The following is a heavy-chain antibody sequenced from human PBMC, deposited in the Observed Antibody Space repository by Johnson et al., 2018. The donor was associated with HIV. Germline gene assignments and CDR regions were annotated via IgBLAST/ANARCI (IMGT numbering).Heavy chain of an antibody. CDR1: GFAFSRYA. V-gene: IGHV3-48*04. CDR3: ARARWYLGGGSCCAFDI. Sequence: VQLVESGGGLVQPGGSLRLSCAASGFAFSRYAMSWVRQAPGKGLEWVSYISSSGSTLYYADSVKGRFTISRDNAKNSLYLQMNSLRAEDTAVYYCARARWYLGGGSCCAFDIWGQGTMVTVSS. J-gene: IGHJ3*02. D-gene: IGHD2-15*01. CDR2: ISSSGSTL.